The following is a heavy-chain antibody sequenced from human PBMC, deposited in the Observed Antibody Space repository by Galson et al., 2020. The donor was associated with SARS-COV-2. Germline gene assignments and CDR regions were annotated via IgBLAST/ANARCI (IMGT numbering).Heavy chain of an antibody. V-gene: IGHV4-34*01. CDR3: ARGRTVTTGPPPGYYYGMDV. CDR1: GGSFSGYY. D-gene: IGHD4-4*01. J-gene: IGHJ6*02. CDR2: INHSGST. Sequence: SETLSLTCAVYGGSFSGYYWSWIRQPPGKGLEWIGEINHSGSTNYNPSLKSRVTISVDTSKNQFSLKLSSVTAADTAVYYCARGRTVTTGPPPGYYYGMDVWGQGNTVTVSS.